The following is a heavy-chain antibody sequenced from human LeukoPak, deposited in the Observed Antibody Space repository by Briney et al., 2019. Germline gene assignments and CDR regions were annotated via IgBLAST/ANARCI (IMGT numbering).Heavy chain of an antibody. Sequence: PSETLSLTCTVSGGSISSYYWSWIRQPPGKGLEWTGYIYTSGSTNYNPSLKSRVTISVDTSKNQFSLKLSSVTAADTAVYYCARQLAARKEIDYWGQGTLVTVSS. CDR3: ARQLAARKEIDY. CDR2: IYTSGST. V-gene: IGHV4-4*09. D-gene: IGHD6-6*01. CDR1: GGSISSYY. J-gene: IGHJ4*02.